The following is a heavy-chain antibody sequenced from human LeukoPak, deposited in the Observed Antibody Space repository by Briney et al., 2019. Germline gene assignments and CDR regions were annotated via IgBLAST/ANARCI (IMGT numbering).Heavy chain of an antibody. J-gene: IGHJ4*02. Sequence: GGSLRLSCAASGFTFSSYEMNWVRQAPGKGLEWVSYISSGGSTINYADSVKGRFTISRDNAKNSLYLQMNSLRAEDTAVYYCARVRDYYGSGSYSAYYFDYWGQGTLVTVSS. V-gene: IGHV3-48*03. D-gene: IGHD3-10*01. CDR2: ISSGGSTI. CDR3: ARVRDYYGSGSYSAYYFDY. CDR1: GFTFSSYE.